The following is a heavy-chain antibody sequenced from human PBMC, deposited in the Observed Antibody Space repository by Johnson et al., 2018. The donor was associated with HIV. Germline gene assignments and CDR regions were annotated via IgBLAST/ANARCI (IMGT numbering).Heavy chain of an antibody. CDR1: GIIVTGNF. CDR3: AKTHRGSYYDACYI. V-gene: IGHV3-66*02. CDR2: INAGGDT. D-gene: IGHD1-26*01. Sequence: VQLVESGGGLVQPGGSLRLSCAASGIIVTGNFMSWVRQAPGKGLEWVSVINAGGDTYYADSVKGRFTISRDRSKNTVSLQMNSLRVEDTAVYYCAKTHRGSYYDACYIWGQGTMVTVSS. J-gene: IGHJ3*02.